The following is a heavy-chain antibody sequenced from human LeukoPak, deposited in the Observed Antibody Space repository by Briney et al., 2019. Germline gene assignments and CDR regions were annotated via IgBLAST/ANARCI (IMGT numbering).Heavy chain of an antibody. CDR3: ARHNYGGNSWHYFDY. Sequence: GESLKISCKGSGYSFSNYWIAWVRQMPGKGLEWMGVIYPGDFDTRYSPSFQGQVTISADKSISTAYLQWSSLKASDTAMYYCARHNYGGNSWHYFDYWGQGTLVTVSS. D-gene: IGHD4-23*01. V-gene: IGHV5-51*01. CDR1: GYSFSNYW. CDR2: IYPGDFDT. J-gene: IGHJ4*02.